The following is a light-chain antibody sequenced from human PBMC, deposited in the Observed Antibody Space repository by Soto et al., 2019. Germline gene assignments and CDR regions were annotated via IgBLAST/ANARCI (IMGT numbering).Light chain of an antibody. V-gene: IGKV3D-20*02. Sequence: EIVLTQSPGTLSLSPGERATLSCRASQSVSSSYLAWYQQKPGQAPRLLIYGASTRVTGIPARFSGSGSGTEFTLTISSLEPEDFAVYYCQQRITFGQGTRLEIK. CDR2: GAS. CDR1: QSVSSSY. CDR3: QQRIT. J-gene: IGKJ5*01.